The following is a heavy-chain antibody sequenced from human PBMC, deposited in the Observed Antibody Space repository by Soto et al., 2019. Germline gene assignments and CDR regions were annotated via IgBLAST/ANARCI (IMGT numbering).Heavy chain of an antibody. CDR3: ARGQSYYYDSSGYYLGSYYFDY. Sequence: GASVKVCCKASGGTFSSYASSWVRQAPGQGLEWMGGIIPIFGTANYAQKFQGRVTITADESTSTAYMELSSLRSEDTAVYYCARGQSYYYDSSGYYLGSYYFDYWGQGTLVTSPQ. V-gene: IGHV1-69*13. CDR2: IIPIFGTA. CDR1: GGTFSSYA. J-gene: IGHJ4*02. D-gene: IGHD3-22*01.